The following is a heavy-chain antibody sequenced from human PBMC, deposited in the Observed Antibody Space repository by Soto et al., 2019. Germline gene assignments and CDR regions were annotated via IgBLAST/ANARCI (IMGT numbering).Heavy chain of an antibody. J-gene: IGHJ3*02. Sequence: QLRLQESGPGLVKPSETLSLTCTVSGGSISSSTYYWGWIRQPPGKGLEWIGTIFYSGSTYYNPSLKSRVTISVDTSKNQFSLKLSSVTAADTAMYYCASHIKGAYNYGFEAFDIWAQGTMVTVSS. V-gene: IGHV4-39*01. CDR1: GGSISSSTYY. CDR2: IFYSGST. D-gene: IGHD3-10*01. CDR3: ASHIKGAYNYGFEAFDI.